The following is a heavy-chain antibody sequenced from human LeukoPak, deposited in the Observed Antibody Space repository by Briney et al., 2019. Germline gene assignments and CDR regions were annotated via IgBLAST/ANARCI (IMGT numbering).Heavy chain of an antibody. CDR1: GFTFSGYW. CDR2: INSDGSSI. CDR3: ARVPYADYVDYFDS. D-gene: IGHD4-17*01. Sequence: PGGSLRLSCAASGFTFSGYWMHWVRQTPGKGLVWVSRINSDGSSIRYADSVKGRFTISRDNAKNALYLQMNSLRAEDTAVYYCARVPYADYVDYFDSWGQGNLVTVSS. J-gene: IGHJ4*02. V-gene: IGHV3-74*01.